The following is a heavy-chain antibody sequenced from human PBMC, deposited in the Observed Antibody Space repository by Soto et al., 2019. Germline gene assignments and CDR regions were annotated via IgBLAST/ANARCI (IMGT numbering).Heavy chain of an antibody. CDR2: INQDGSEK. D-gene: IGHD3-10*01. V-gene: IGHV3-7*01. J-gene: IGHJ5*02. CDR1: GFTFTTYW. Sequence: GGSLRLSCAASGFTFTTYWMSWVRQAPGKGLERVAKINQDGSEKDYLDSVKGRFTISRDNAKNSVYLQMDSLRAEDTAVYHCVRGRGWFDPWGQGTLVTVSS. CDR3: VRGRGWFDP.